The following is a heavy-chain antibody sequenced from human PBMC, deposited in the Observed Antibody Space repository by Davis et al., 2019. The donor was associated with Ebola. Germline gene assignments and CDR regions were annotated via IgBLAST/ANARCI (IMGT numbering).Heavy chain of an antibody. CDR2: ISYDGSNK. J-gene: IGHJ4*02. Sequence: GGSLRLSCAASGFTFSSYGMHWVRQAPGKGLEWVAVISYDGSNKNYADSVKGRFTISRDNSKNTLYLQMNSLRAEDTAVYYCARRSGPDYWGQGTLVTVSS. V-gene: IGHV3-30*03. CDR1: GFTFSSYG. CDR3: ARRSGPDY. D-gene: IGHD3-10*01.